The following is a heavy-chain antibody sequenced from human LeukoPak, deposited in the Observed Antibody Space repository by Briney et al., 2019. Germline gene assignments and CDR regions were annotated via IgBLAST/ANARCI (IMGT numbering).Heavy chain of an antibody. CDR3: ARAFLFYGDYGRLHFDY. V-gene: IGHV4-34*01. D-gene: IGHD4-17*01. Sequence: SETLSLTCAVYGGSFSGYYWSWIRQPPGKGLEWIGEINHSGSTNYNPSLKSRVTISVDTSKNQFSLKLSSVTAADTAVYYCARAFLFYGDYGRLHFDYWGQGTLVIVSS. J-gene: IGHJ4*02. CDR1: GGSFSGYY. CDR2: INHSGST.